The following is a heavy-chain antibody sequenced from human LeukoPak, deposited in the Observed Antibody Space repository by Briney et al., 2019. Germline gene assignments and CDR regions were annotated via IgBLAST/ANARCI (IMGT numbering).Heavy chain of an antibody. CDR2: ISGSGGST. D-gene: IGHD2-15*01. Sequence: PGGSLRLSCAASGFTFSNYAMSWVRQAPGKGLEWVSIISGSGGSTYYADSVKGRFTISRDKSKNTLYLQMSSLRAEDTAVYYCAKDPSHSSYCSGGSCYSGIGMDVWGQGTTVTVSS. CDR1: GFTFSNYA. J-gene: IGHJ6*02. CDR3: AKDPSHSSYCSGGSCYSGIGMDV. V-gene: IGHV3-23*01.